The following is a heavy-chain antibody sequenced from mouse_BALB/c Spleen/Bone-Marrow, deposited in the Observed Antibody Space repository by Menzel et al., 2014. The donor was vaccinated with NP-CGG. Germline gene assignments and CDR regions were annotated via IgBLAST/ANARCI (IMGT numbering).Heavy chain of an antibody. J-gene: IGHJ3*01. D-gene: IGHD4-1*01. CDR3: ARPETGSWFAY. V-gene: IGHV4-1*02. Sequence: EVNVVESGGGLVQPGGSLKLSCAASGFDFSRYWMSWVRQAPGKGLEWIGEINPDSSTINYTPSLKDKFIISRDNAKNALCLQMSKVRSEDAAVYCCARPETGSWFAYWGQGTLVTVSA. CDR2: INPDSSTI. CDR1: GFDFSRYW.